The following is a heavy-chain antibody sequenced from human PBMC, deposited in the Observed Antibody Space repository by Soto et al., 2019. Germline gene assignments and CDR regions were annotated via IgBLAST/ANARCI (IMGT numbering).Heavy chain of an antibody. CDR1: GFTFSDYY. J-gene: IGHJ4*02. V-gene: IGHV3-11*05. CDR3: ARDSPWLHIDY. CDR2: ISSSSSYT. D-gene: IGHD5-12*01. Sequence: PGGSLRLSCAASGFTFSDYYMSWIRQAPGKGLEWVSYISSSSSYTNYADSVKGRFTISRDNAKNSLYLQMNSLRAEDTAVYYCARDSPWLHIDYWGQGTLVTVSS.